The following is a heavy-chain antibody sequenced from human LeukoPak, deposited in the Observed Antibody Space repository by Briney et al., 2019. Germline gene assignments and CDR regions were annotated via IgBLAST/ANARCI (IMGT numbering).Heavy chain of an antibody. J-gene: IGHJ5*02. D-gene: IGHD2-15*01. Sequence: ASVKVSCKASGYTFTSYEINWVRQATGQGLEWMGWMNPNSGNTGYAQKFQGRVTMTRNTSISTAYMELSSLRSEDTAVYYCARELCSGGSCYYDWFDPWGQGTLVTVSS. V-gene: IGHV1-8*01. CDR1: GYTFTSYE. CDR3: ARELCSGGSCYYDWFDP. CDR2: MNPNSGNT.